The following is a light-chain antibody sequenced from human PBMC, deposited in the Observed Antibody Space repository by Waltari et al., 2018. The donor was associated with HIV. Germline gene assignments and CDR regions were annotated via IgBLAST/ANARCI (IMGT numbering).Light chain of an antibody. V-gene: IGKV3-20*01. CDR2: GTS. CDR3: QQYHSSPLT. CDR1: QSVSSSY. J-gene: IGKJ4*01. Sequence: EIVLTQSPGTLSLSPGERATLSRRASQSVSSSYLAWYQQKPGQAPRLLIYGTSKRATGIPDRFSGSGSGTAFTLTISRLEAEDFAVYYCQQYHSSPLTFGGGTKVDIK.